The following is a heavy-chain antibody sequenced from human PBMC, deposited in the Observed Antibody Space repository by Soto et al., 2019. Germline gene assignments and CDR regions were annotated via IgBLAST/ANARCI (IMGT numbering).Heavy chain of an antibody. CDR1: GFSLSNYC. V-gene: IGHV3-33*01. CDR2: IWHDGSIQ. D-gene: IGHD2-2*01. Sequence: QVQLVESGGGVVQPGRSLRLSCAASGFSLSNYCMHWVRQAPGKGLEWVAVIWHDGSIQQYADSVKGRFTISRDNSKNTLSLQMNSLRAEDTAMYYCATDKSSSPFDYWGPGTLVTVSS. CDR3: ATDKSSSPFDY. J-gene: IGHJ4*02.